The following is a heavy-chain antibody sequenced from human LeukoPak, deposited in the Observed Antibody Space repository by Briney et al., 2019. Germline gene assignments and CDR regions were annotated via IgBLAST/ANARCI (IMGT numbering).Heavy chain of an antibody. D-gene: IGHD6-19*01. CDR1: GFTFSNYY. CDR3: ARSIAVAGDLDS. CDR2: ISSLSSES. V-gene: IGHV3-11*06. Sequence: GGSLRLSCAGSGFTFSNYYMNWVRQAPGKGLEWVSYISSLSSESNYADSVKGRFTISRDNAKSSLYLQMNSLRAEDTAVYYCARSIAVAGDLDSWGQGTLVTVSS. J-gene: IGHJ4*02.